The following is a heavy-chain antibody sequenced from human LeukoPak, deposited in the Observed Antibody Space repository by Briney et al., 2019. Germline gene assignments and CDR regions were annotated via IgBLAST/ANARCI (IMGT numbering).Heavy chain of an antibody. Sequence: GGSLRLSCAASGFTFSSYAMHWVRQAPGKGLEWVAVISYDGSNKYYADSVKGRFTISRDNSKNTLYLQMNSLRAEDTAVYYCARAGSISSSGWFDYFDYWGQGTLVTVSS. V-gene: IGHV3-30-3*01. J-gene: IGHJ4*02. CDR1: GFTFSSYA. CDR3: ARAGSISSSGWFDYFDY. CDR2: ISYDGSNK. D-gene: IGHD6-19*01.